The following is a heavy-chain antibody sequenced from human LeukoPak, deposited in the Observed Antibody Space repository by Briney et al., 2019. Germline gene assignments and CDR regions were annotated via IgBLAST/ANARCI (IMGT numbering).Heavy chain of an antibody. D-gene: IGHD1-26*01. Sequence: GGSLRLSCAASGFTFSSYSMNWVRQAPGKGLEWVSSISSSSSYIYYADSVKGRFTISRDNAKNPLYLQMNSLRAEDTAVYYCASFPGAYYYYYMDVWGKGTTVTVSS. CDR3: ASFPGAYYYYYMDV. V-gene: IGHV3-21*01. CDR1: GFTFSSYS. J-gene: IGHJ6*03. CDR2: ISSSSSYI.